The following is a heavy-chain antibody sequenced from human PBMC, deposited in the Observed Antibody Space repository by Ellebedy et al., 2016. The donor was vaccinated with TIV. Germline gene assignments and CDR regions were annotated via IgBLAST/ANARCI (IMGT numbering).Heavy chain of an antibody. CDR2: IYSDGTT. V-gene: IGHV3-66*01. CDR3: ARGGETGDQRFFDC. CDR1: GFTVSNNY. D-gene: IGHD7-27*01. J-gene: IGHJ4*02. Sequence: GESLKISXAASGFTVSNNYMNWVRQAPGEGLEWVSIIYSDGTTYYADSVKGRFTISRDNSKNTLYLQMNSLRAEDTAVYYCARGGETGDQRFFDCWGQGTLVTVSS.